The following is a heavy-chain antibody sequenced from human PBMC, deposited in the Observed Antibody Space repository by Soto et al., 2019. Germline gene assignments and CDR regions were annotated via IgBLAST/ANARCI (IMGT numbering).Heavy chain of an antibody. CDR1: GGSISSYY. D-gene: IGHD6-19*01. CDR3: ASTIAVAGHYYYYGMDV. CDR2: IYYSGST. J-gene: IGHJ6*02. V-gene: IGHV4-59*01. Sequence: SETLSLTCTVSGGSISSYYWSWVRQPPGKGLEWIGYIYYSGSTNYNPSLKSRVTISVDTSKNQFSLKLSSVTAADTAVYYCASTIAVAGHYYYYGMDVWGQGTTVTVSS.